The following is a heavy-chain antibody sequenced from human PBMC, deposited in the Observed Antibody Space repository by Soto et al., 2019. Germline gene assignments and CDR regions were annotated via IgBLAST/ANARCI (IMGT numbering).Heavy chain of an antibody. CDR3: ARTGRDWLLPDY. CDR1: GFTFSSDA. J-gene: IGHJ4*02. Sequence: QVQLVESGGGVVQPGRSLRLSCAASGFTFSSDAMHWVRQAPGKGLEWVAVISYDGSNKYYADSVKGRFTISRDNSKNTLSLQMNSLRAEDTAVYYCARTGRDWLLPDYWGQGTLVTVSS. V-gene: IGHV3-30-3*01. CDR2: ISYDGSNK. D-gene: IGHD3-3*01.